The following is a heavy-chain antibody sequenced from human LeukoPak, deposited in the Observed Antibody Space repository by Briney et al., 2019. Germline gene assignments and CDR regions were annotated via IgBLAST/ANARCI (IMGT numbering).Heavy chain of an antibody. J-gene: IGHJ4*01. CDR3: AEGKAAALDY. CDR2: IYLGGAS. CDR1: GFSLEDYA. V-gene: IGHV3-43D*03. Sequence: PGRSLRLSCAASGFSLEDYATHCVRQAPGNGLEWVSLIYLGGASHYGDSVEGRFGIGRDNSKNSLYLQMNSLRIEDTAVYYCAEGKAAALDYWGQGTLVTVSS. D-gene: IGHD6-13*01.